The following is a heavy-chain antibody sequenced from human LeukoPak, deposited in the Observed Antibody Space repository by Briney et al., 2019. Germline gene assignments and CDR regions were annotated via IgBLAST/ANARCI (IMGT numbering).Heavy chain of an antibody. D-gene: IGHD5-12*01. CDR1: GFTFSSYS. J-gene: IGHJ4*02. V-gene: IGHV3-21*01. Sequence: TGDSLTLPCAASGFTFSSYSMNWLRQAPGKGREWVSSISSSSSYIYYADSVKGRFTISRDNAKNSLYLQMNRLRAEDTAVYYCARRGYEEPLDYWGQGTLVTVSS. CDR3: ARRGYEEPLDY. CDR2: ISSSSSYI.